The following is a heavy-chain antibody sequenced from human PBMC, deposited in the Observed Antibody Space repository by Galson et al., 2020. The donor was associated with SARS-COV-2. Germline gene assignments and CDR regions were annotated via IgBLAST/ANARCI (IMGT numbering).Heavy chain of an antibody. V-gene: IGHV3-30*01. J-gene: IGHJ4*02. Sequence: TGGSLRLSCAASGFGFSGYSMNWVRQAPGRGLEWVAVISHDGSKKYYADSVKGRFTISRDNSKNTLYLQMNSLRPEDTAVFYCARIGFGYSYGQGFDSWGQGTLVTVSS. CDR3: ARIGFGYSYGQGFDS. D-gene: IGHD5-18*01. CDR2: ISHDGSKK. CDR1: GFGFSGYS.